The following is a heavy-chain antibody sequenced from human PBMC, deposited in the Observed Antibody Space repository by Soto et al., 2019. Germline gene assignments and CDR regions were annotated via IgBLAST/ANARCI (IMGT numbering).Heavy chain of an antibody. J-gene: IGHJ6*02. V-gene: IGHV4-4*02. CDR1: DGSSGSISW. D-gene: IGHD3-10*02. CDR3: ASVRGGYYYAMDV. CDR2: IYHSGST. Sequence: SLTCGVADGSSGSISWWRWIQQPPGKGLEWIGEIYHSGSTNYNPSLKSRVTISVDKSKNQFSLKLSSVTAADTAVYYCASVRGGYYYAMDVWGQGTTVTVSS.